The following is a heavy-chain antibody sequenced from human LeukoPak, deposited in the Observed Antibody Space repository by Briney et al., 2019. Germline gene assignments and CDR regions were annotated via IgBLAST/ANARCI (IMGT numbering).Heavy chain of an antibody. CDR2: INPNSGGT. D-gene: IGHD2-15*01. V-gene: IGHV1-2*04. CDR3: ARETVGHCSGGSCYSTYYYYYGMDV. J-gene: IGHJ6*02. Sequence: ASVKVSCKASGGTFSSYAISWVRQAPGQGLEWMGWINPNSGGTNYAQKFQGWVTMTRDTSISTAYMELSRLRSDDTAVYYCARETVGHCSGGSCYSTYYYYYGMDVWGQGTTVTVSS. CDR1: GGTFSSYA.